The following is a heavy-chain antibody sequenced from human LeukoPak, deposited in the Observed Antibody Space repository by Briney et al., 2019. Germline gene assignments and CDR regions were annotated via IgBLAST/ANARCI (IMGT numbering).Heavy chain of an antibody. CDR2: IDPNSGGT. D-gene: IGHD4-17*01. CDR3: ARDIYGDYAGMDV. J-gene: IGHJ6*02. CDR1: GYTFTGYY. Sequence: VKVSCKASGYTFTGYYMHWVRQAPGQGLEWMGWIDPNSGGTNYAQKFQGRVTMTRDTSISTAYMELSRLRSDDTAVYYCARDIYGDYAGMDVWGQGTTVTVSS. V-gene: IGHV1-2*02.